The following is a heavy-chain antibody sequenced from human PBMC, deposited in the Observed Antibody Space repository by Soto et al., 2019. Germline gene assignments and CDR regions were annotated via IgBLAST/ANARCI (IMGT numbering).Heavy chain of an antibody. V-gene: IGHV1-3*01. CDR3: ARGGSFDSSNYLAY. CDR2: INPGNGNT. Sequence: ASGKVSCQASGYTRTSSEVHWGGQAAGRGLEWMGWINPGNGNTKYSQKFQGRVIIERDTSASTAYMELSSLRSEDTAVYSCARGGSFDSSNYLAYWGLGTLVTVSA. D-gene: IGHD3-22*01. CDR1: GYTRTSSE. J-gene: IGHJ4*02.